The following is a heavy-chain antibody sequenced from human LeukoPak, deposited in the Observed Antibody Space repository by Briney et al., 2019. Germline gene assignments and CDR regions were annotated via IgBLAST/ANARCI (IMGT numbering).Heavy chain of an antibody. CDR2: IIPIFGIA. V-gene: IGHV1-69*04. J-gene: IGHJ4*02. D-gene: IGHD3-22*01. CDR1: GGTSSSYA. CDR3: ARAQVPDYYDSSGYASFDY. Sequence: GASVKVSCKASGGTSSSYAISWVRQAPGQGLEWMGRIIPIFGIANYAQKFQGRVTITADKSTSTAYMELSSLRSEDTAVYYCARAQVPDYYDSSGYASFDYWGQGTLVTVSS.